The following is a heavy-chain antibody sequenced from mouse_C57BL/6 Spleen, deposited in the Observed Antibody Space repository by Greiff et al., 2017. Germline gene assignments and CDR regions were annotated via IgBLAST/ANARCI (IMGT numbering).Heavy chain of an antibody. Sequence: VQLQQPGAELVMPGASVKLSCKASGYTFTSYWMHWVKQRPGQGLEWIGEIDPSDSYTNYNQKFKGKSTLTVDKSSSTAYMQLSSLTSEDSAVYYCARSGSKNMDVWGTGTTVTVSS. D-gene: IGHD1-1*01. CDR3: ARSGSKNMDV. J-gene: IGHJ1*03. CDR1: GYTFTSYW. V-gene: IGHV1-69*01. CDR2: IDPSDSYT.